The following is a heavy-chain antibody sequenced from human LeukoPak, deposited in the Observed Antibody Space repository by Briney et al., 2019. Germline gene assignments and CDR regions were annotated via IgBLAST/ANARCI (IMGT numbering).Heavy chain of an antibody. Sequence: ASVKVSCKASGYTFTGYYMHWVRQAPGQGLEWMGWINPNSGGTNYAQKFQGRVTMTRDTSISTAYMELSRLRSDDTAVYYCATARIIMVRGVITTGFQHWGQGTPVTVSS. V-gene: IGHV1-2*02. J-gene: IGHJ1*01. CDR3: ATARIIMVRGVITTGFQH. CDR1: GYTFTGYY. CDR2: INPNSGGT. D-gene: IGHD3-10*01.